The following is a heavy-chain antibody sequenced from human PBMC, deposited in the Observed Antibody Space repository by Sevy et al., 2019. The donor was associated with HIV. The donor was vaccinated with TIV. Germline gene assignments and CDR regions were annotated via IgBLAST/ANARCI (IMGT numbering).Heavy chain of an antibody. Sequence: SETLSLTCTVSGGSISSGDYYWSWIRQPPGKGLEWIGYIYYSGSTYYNPSLKSRVTISVDTSKNQFSLKLSSVTAADTAVYYCARAVTEQLPGWRYYFDYWGQRTLVTVSS. V-gene: IGHV4-30-4*01. CDR2: IYYSGST. J-gene: IGHJ4*02. CDR3: ARAVTEQLPGWRYYFDY. D-gene: IGHD6-13*01. CDR1: GGSISSGDYY.